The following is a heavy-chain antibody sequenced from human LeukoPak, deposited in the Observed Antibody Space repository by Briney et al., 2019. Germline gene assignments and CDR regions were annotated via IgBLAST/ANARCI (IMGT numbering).Heavy chain of an antibody. Sequence: GASVKVSCKASGYTFTSYYMHWVRQAPGQGLEWMGIINPSGGSTSYAQKFQGRVTMTRDMSTSTVYMELSSLRSEDTAVYYCAREGQDIVVVVAAHFDYWGQGTLVTVSS. CDR2: INPSGGST. CDR1: GYTFTSYY. CDR3: AREGQDIVVVVAAHFDY. D-gene: IGHD2-15*01. V-gene: IGHV1-46*01. J-gene: IGHJ4*02.